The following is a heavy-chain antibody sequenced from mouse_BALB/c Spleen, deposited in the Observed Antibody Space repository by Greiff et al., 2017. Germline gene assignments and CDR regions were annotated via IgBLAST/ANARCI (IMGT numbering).Heavy chain of an antibody. CDR1: GFTFSSYA. D-gene: IGHD1-1*01. V-gene: IGHV5-6-5*01. Sequence: EVMLVESGGGLVKPGGSLKLSCAASGFTFSSYAMSWVRQTPEKRLEWVASISSGGSTYYPDSVKGRFTISRDNARNILYLQMSSLRSEDTAMYYCARAYSQYYYAMDYWGQGTSVTVSS. CDR3: ARAYSQYYYAMDY. J-gene: IGHJ4*01. CDR2: ISSGGST.